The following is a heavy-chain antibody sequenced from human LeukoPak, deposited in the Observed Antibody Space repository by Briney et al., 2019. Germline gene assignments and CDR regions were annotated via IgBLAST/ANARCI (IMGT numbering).Heavy chain of an antibody. J-gene: IGHJ4*02. CDR1: GFTFSSYG. CDR3: AKGNVHDYGDYVLDY. D-gene: IGHD4-17*01. Sequence: GGSLRLSCAASGFTFSSYGMHWVRQAPGKGLEWVAFIRYDGSNKYNADSVKGRFTISRDNSKNTLYLQMNSLRAEDTAVYYCAKGNVHDYGDYVLDYWGQGTLVTVSS. V-gene: IGHV3-30*02. CDR2: IRYDGSNK.